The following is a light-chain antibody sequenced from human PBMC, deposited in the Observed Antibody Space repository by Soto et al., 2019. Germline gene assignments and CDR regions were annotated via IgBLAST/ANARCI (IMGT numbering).Light chain of an antibody. J-gene: IGLJ7*01. CDR3: CSYAGSSTPV. Sequence: QSVLTQPASVSGSPGQSITISCTGTSSDVGSYNLVSWYQQHPGKAPKLMIYEGSKRPSGVSNRFSGSKSGNTASLTISGLQAEDEAGYYCCSYAGSSTPVFGGGTQLTVL. CDR1: SSDVGSYNL. CDR2: EGS. V-gene: IGLV2-23*01.